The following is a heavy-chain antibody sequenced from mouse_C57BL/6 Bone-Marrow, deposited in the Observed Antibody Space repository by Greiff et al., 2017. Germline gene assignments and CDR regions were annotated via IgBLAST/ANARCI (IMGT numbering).Heavy chain of an antibody. CDR3: ARDDGSSDWYFDV. V-gene: IGHV1-85*01. CDR1: GYTFTSYD. D-gene: IGHD1-1*01. Sequence: VQLQESGPELVKPGASVKLSCKASGYTFTSYDINWVKQRPGQGLEWIGWIYPRDGSTKYNEKFKGKATLTVDTSSSTAYMELHSLTSEDSAVYFCARDDGSSDWYFDVWGTGTTVTVSS. CDR2: IYPRDGST. J-gene: IGHJ1*03.